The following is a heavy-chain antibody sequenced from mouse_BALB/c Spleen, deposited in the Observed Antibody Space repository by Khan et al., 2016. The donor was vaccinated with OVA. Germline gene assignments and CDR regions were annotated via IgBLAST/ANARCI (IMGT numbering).Heavy chain of an antibody. V-gene: IGHV3-2*02. J-gene: IGHJ2*01. CDR1: GYSITSDYA. Sequence: EVQLQESGPGLVKPSQSLSLTCTVTGYSITSDYAWNWIRQFPGNKLEWMAYITYSGSTGYNPSLKGRISITRDTSKNQFFLQLNSVTTEDKATCNSARYYGSRYLFFDNRGQGTTLTVSS. CDR2: ITYSGST. CDR3: ARYYGSRYLFFDN. D-gene: IGHD1-1*01.